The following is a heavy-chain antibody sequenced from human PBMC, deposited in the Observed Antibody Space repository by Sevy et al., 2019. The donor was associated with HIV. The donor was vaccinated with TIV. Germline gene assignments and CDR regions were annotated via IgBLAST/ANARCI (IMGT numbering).Heavy chain of an antibody. CDR2: IKSKTDDVTT. Sequence: GGSLRLSCAASGFTFSNAWMNWVRQAPGKGLEWVGRIKSKTDDVTTDYAAPVKAGFTISRDNSKNTLYLQMNSLKTADTAVYFCTTRPYGSNTDYWGQGTLVTVSS. V-gene: IGHV3-15*07. CDR1: GFTFSNAW. CDR3: TTRPYGSNTDY. J-gene: IGHJ4*02. D-gene: IGHD3-10*01.